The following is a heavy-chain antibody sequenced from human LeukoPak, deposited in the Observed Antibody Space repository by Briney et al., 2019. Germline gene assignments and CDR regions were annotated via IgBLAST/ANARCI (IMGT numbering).Heavy chain of an antibody. Sequence: GGSLRLSCEGSGFSLSAYNMNWVRQAPGKGLESVSYISSSSATIFYADSVKGRFTISRDNAKNSLYLFLNSLGAEDTATYYCAREQYRGYSGNEYAFDIWGQGTTVTVSS. D-gene: IGHD5-12*01. CDR1: GFSLSAYN. J-gene: IGHJ3*02. CDR3: AREQYRGYSGNEYAFDI. V-gene: IGHV3-48*01. CDR2: ISSSSATI.